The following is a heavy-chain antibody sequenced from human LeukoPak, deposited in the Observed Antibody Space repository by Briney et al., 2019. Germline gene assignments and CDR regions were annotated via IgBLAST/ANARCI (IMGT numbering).Heavy chain of an antibody. CDR1: GFTFSSYS. CDR2: IYSGGTT. J-gene: IGHJ3*02. CDR3: ARGPYGSSGTPDAFDI. Sequence: GGSLRLSCAASGFTFSSYSMNWVRQAPGKGLEWVSVIYSGGTTHYADSVKGRFTISRDNSKNTLYLQMNSLRAEDTAVYYCARGPYGSSGTPDAFDIWGQGTMVTVSS. V-gene: IGHV3-66*01. D-gene: IGHD3-10*01.